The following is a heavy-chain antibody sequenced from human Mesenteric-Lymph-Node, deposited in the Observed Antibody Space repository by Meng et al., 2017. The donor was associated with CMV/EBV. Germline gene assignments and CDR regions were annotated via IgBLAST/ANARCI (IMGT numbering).Heavy chain of an antibody. V-gene: IGHV3-23*01. CDR3: AKGPYYDFWSGYYPDVSFDI. D-gene: IGHD3-3*01. CDR2: INGSGSRT. Sequence: GEYLKISCAASGFTFRSYAMTWVRQALGKGLEWVSDINGSGSRTDYADSVRGRFTISRDNSENTLYLQMNSLRAEDTAVYYCAKGPYYDFWSGYYPDVSFDICGQGTMVTVSS. J-gene: IGHJ3*02. CDR1: GFTFRSYA.